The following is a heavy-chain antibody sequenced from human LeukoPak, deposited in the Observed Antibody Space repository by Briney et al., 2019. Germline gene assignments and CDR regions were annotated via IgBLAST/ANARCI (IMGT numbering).Heavy chain of an antibody. CDR2: IRSKANSYAT. CDR1: GFTFSDHY. Sequence: PGGSLRLSCAASGFTFSDHYMHWVRQASGKGLEWVGRIRSKANSYATAYAASVKGRFTISRDDSKNTAYLQMNSLKTEDTAVYYCTREEYYYDSSGYPLGDAFDIWGQGTMVTVSS. J-gene: IGHJ3*02. V-gene: IGHV3-73*01. D-gene: IGHD3-22*01. CDR3: TREEYYYDSSGYPLGDAFDI.